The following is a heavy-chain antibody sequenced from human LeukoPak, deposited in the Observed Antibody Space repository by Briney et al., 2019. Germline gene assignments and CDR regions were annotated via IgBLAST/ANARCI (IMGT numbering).Heavy chain of an antibody. CDR3: ARNIAVAQFDY. CDR1: GGSFSGCY. J-gene: IGHJ4*02. D-gene: IGHD6-19*01. Sequence: SETLSLTCAVYGGSFSGCYWSWLRQPPGKGLEWIGEINHSGSTNYNPSLKSRVTISVDTSKNQFSLKLSSVTAADTAVYYCARNIAVAQFDYWGQGTLVTVSS. V-gene: IGHV4-34*01. CDR2: INHSGST.